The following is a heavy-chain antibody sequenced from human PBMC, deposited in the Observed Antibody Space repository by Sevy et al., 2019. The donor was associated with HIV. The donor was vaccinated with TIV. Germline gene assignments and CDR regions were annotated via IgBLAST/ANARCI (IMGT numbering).Heavy chain of an antibody. D-gene: IGHD5-18*01. V-gene: IGHV1-2*02. J-gene: IGHJ4*02. CDR2: INPNSGGT. CDR1: GYTFTGYY. Sequence: ASVKVSCKASGYTFTGYYMHWVRQAPGQGLEWMGWINPNSGGTNYAQKVQGRVTMTRDTSISTAYMELSRLRSDDTAVYYCARDRWVPAATPGDSYGYEYYFDYWGQGTLVTVSS. CDR3: ARDRWVPAATPGDSYGYEYYFDY.